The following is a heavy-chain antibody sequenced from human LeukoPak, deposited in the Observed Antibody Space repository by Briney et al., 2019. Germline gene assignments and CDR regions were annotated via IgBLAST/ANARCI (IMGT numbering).Heavy chain of an antibody. CDR2: ISGSGGST. V-gene: IGHV3-23*01. CDR1: GFTFSSYA. CDR3: AKGDCSSTTCCAIFDS. J-gene: IGHJ4*02. Sequence: GGSLRLSCAASGFTFSSYAMSWVRQAPGKGLEWVSAISGSGGSTFYADSVKGRFTISRDNSKNTLYLQMNSLRAEATAVYYCAKGDCSSTTCCAIFDSWGQGTLVTVSS. D-gene: IGHD2-2*01.